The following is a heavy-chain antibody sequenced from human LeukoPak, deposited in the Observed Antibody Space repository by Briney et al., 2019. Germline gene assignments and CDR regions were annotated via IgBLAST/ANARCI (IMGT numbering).Heavy chain of an antibody. CDR1: GGSFSGYY. J-gene: IGHJ4*02. V-gene: IGHV4-34*01. CDR2: INHSGST. CDR3: ARMGSSSSGSLGC. D-gene: IGHD6-6*01. Sequence: SETLSLTCAVYGGSFSGYYWSWIRQPPGKGLEWIGEINHSGSTNYNPSLKSRVTISVDTSKNQFSLKLSSVTAADTAVYYCARMGSSSSGSLGCWGQGTLVTVSS.